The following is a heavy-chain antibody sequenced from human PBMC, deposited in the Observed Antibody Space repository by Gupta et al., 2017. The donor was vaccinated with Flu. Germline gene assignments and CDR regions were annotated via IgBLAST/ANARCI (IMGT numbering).Heavy chain of an antibody. CDR1: GFRFEDYA. CDR2: SSWNSGLI. J-gene: IGHJ6*02. Sequence: EVQLVESGGGLVQPGRSLRLSCAASGFRFEDYAMNWVRQAPGKGLEWVSDSSWNSGLIGYAASVKGRFTISRDNAKNSLYLQMNSLRHEDTALYYCARKGQDGMDVWGQGTTVTVSS. CDR3: ARKGQDGMDV. V-gene: IGHV3-9*01.